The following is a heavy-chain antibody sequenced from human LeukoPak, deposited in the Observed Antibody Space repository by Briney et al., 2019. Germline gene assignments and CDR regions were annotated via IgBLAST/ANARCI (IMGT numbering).Heavy chain of an antibody. D-gene: IGHD3-3*02. V-gene: IGHV3-53*01. Sequence: GGSLRLSCAASGFTLSIYYMNWVRQAPGKGLEWVSIIYSGGTTYYADSVKGRFTISRDTSKNTSSLQMNNLRAEDTAVYFCARVGDHFHWNLDLWGRGTLVTVSS. J-gene: IGHJ2*01. CDR2: IYSGGTT. CDR1: GFTLSIYY. CDR3: ARVGDHFHWNLDL.